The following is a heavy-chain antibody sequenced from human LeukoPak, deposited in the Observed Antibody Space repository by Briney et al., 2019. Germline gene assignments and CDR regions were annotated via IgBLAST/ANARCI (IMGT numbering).Heavy chain of an antibody. Sequence: GGSLRLSCEASGIIFSNYGMHWVRQAPGKGLEWLAMISYDETREHYAESVEGRFIISRDNSKNTLYMEMRSLRFDDTAIYYCAASESYGWFRPWGQGTLVTVSS. CDR1: GIIFSNYG. CDR3: AASESYGWFRP. CDR2: ISYDETRE. J-gene: IGHJ5*02. D-gene: IGHD3-16*01. V-gene: IGHV3-30*03.